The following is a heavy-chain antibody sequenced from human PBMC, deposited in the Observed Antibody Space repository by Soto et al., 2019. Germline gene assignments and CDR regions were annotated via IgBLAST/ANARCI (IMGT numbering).Heavy chain of an antibody. J-gene: IGHJ6*02. V-gene: IGHV1-69*13. D-gene: IGHD2-15*01. CDR2: IIPIFARV. CDR1: GGTFSSYA. CDR3: ARDSHPPALSGDIMRWDV. Sequence: GASVKVSCKASGGTFSSYAVSWVRQAPGQLLEWMGGIIPIFARVIYAQQFQGRVTITADESTKTAYMDLRSLRFEDTAVYYCARDSHPPALSGDIMRWDVWGQGTTGTV.